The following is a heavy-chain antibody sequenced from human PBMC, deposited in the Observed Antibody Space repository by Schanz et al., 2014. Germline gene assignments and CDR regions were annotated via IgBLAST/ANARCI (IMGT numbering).Heavy chain of an antibody. Sequence: QVQLVQSGAEVQKPGASVMLSCKTSGYSFNLFGVSWVRQAPGQGLEWMGWISAYNGNMNYAPKFQGRVTMTTDTXTSTAYMELRNLRSDDTXVYYCVRDGDERLVVIXXQWGQGTLXXVSS. CDR3: VRDGDERLVVIXXQ. CDR2: ISAYNGNM. D-gene: IGHD3-22*01. CDR1: GYSFNLFG. V-gene: IGHV1-18*04. J-gene: IGHJ4*02.